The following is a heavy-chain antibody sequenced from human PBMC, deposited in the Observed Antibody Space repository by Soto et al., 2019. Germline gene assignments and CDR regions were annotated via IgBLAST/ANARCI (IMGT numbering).Heavy chain of an antibody. V-gene: IGHV3-33*08. CDR2: IWYDGSNK. CDR1: GFTFSSYA. Sequence: GGSLRLSCAASGFTFSSYAMHWVRQAPGKGLEWVAVIWYDGSNKYYADSVKGRFTISRDNSKNTLYLQMNSLRAEDTAVYYCAREPYYYDSSGYFDYWGQGTLVTVSS. J-gene: IGHJ4*02. D-gene: IGHD3-22*01. CDR3: AREPYYYDSSGYFDY.